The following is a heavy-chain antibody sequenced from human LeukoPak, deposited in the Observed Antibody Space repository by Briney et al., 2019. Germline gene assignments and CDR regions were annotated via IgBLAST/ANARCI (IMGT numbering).Heavy chain of an antibody. V-gene: IGHV3-23*01. D-gene: IGHD6-19*01. J-gene: IGHJ4*02. CDR2: ISGSGGST. CDR3: AKAEPAQPGIAVAGTSRFDY. CDR1: GFTFSSYA. Sequence: GGSLRLSCAASGFTFSSYAMSWVRQAPGKGLEWVSAISGSGGSTYYADSVKGRFTISRDNSKNTLYLQMNSLRAEDTAVYYCAKAEPAQPGIAVAGTSRFDYWGQGTLVTVSS.